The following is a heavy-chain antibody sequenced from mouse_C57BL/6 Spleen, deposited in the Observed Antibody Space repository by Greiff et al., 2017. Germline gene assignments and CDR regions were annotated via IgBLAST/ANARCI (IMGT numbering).Heavy chain of an antibody. D-gene: IGHD1-1*01. CDR1: GFTFTDYY. CDR3: ARYDYGSSYAPCAMDY. J-gene: IGHJ4*01. V-gene: IGHV7-3*01. Sequence: DVQLVESGGGLVQPGGSLSLSCAASGFTFTDYYMSWVRQPPGKALEWLGFIRNKANGYTTEYSASVKGRFTISRDNSQSILYLQMNALRAEDSATYYCARYDYGSSYAPCAMDYWGQGTSVTVSS. CDR2: IRNKANGYTT.